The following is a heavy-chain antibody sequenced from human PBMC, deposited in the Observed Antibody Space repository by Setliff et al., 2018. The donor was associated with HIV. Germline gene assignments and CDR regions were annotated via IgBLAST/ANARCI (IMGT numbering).Heavy chain of an antibody. Sequence: SGPTLVNPTQTLTLTCDFSGFSLATDGVAVGWIRQPPGKGPEWLSLIYWDGDKRYNPSLRDRLTITKATSNNHVVLMMSNMDPADTATYDCTHDNNFRSVYLASWGQGTLVTVSS. CDR1: GFSLATDGVA. D-gene: IGHD1-1*01. J-gene: IGHJ5*02. V-gene: IGHV2-5*02. CDR3: THDNNFRSVYLAS. CDR2: IYWDGDK.